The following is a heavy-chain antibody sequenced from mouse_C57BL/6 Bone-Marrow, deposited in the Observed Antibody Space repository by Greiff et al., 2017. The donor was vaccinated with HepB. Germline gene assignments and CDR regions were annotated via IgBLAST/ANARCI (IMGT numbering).Heavy chain of an antibody. D-gene: IGHD1-2*01. J-gene: IGHJ2*01. CDR1: GYTFTSYW. CDR2: IYPSDSET. V-gene: IGHV1-61*01. Sequence: QVQLQQPGAELVRPGSSVKLSCKASGYTFTSYWMDWVKQRPGQGLEWIGNIYPSDSETHYNQKFKDKATLTVDKSSSTAYMQLSSRTSEDSAVYDCATLRADYWGQGTTLTVSS. CDR3: ATLRADY.